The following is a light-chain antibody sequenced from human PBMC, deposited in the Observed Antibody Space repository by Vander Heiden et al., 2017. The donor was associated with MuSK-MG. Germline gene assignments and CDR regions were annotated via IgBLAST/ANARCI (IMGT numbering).Light chain of an antibody. V-gene: IGLV2-23*02. CDR2: EVT. J-gene: IGLJ3*02. CDR1: SSDVGSYNL. Sequence: QSALTQPASVSGSPGQSITISCTGTSSDVGSYNLVSWYQQHPGKAPKLMIYEVTKRPSGVSNRFSGSKSGNTASPTISGLQAEDEADYYCCSYAGASTWVFGGGTLVTVL. CDR3: CSYAGASTWV.